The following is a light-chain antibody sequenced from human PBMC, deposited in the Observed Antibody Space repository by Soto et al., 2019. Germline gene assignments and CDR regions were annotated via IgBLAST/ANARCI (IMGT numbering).Light chain of an antibody. CDR2: DVS. CDR3: SSYASSSPFV. V-gene: IGLV2-14*01. Sequence: QSVLTHPVSVSGSPGQSITISCTGTGSDVGGYKYVSWYQQLPGKAPKLMIYDVSYRPSGVSDRFSGSKSGNTASLIISGLQAEDEADYYCSSYASSSPFVFGTGTKVTVL. CDR1: GSDVGGYKY. J-gene: IGLJ1*01.